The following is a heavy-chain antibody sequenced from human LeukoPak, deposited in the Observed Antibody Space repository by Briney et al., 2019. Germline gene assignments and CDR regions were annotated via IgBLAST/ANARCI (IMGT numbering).Heavy chain of an antibody. V-gene: IGHV1-18*01. CDR1: GYTFTTYN. CDR3: ASLKNYYDSSGYLVTDAFDI. J-gene: IGHJ3*02. D-gene: IGHD3-22*01. Sequence: ASVKVSCKASGYTFTTYNINWVRQAPGQGLEWMGWISGYNGNTNYAQKLQGRVTMTTDTSTSTAYMELRSLKSDDTAVYYCASLKNYYDSSGYLVTDAFDIWGQGTMVTVSS. CDR2: ISGYNGNT.